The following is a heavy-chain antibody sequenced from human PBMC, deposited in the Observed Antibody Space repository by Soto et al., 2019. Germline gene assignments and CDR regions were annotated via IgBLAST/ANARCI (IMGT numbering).Heavy chain of an antibody. J-gene: IGHJ4*02. CDR2: IYSSGTT. CDR1: GDFISSGGYY. D-gene: IGHD3-22*01. Sequence: QVQLQESGPGLVKPSQTLSLTCTVSGDFISSGGYYWSWIRQLPGKGLEWIGYIYSSGTTYYNPSLKSRITKSVDTSKNQFSLNLSSVTAAAPAVYYCARTDCSGYYFVYWGQGTLVTVFS. CDR3: ARTDCSGYYFVY. V-gene: IGHV4-31*03.